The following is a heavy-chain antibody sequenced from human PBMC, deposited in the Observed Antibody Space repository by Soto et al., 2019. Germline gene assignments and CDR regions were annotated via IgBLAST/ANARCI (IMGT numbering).Heavy chain of an antibody. V-gene: IGHV1-69*01. J-gene: IGHJ4*02. Sequence: QVQLVQSGAEVKKPGSSVKVSCKASGGTFSGYAISWVRQAPGQGLEWMGGIIPIFGTANYAQKFQGRVTITADESTSTAYMELSSLRSEDTAVYYCASLTYCGGDCYPYLFDYWGQGTLVTVSS. CDR2: IIPIFGTA. CDR3: ASLTYCGGDCYPYLFDY. D-gene: IGHD2-21*02. CDR1: GGTFSGYA.